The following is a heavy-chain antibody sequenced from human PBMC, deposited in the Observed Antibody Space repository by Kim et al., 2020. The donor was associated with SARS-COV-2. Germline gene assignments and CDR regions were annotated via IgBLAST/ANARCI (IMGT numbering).Heavy chain of an antibody. CDR2: IYYSGST. D-gene: IGHD6-13*01. CDR1: GGSISSYY. CDR3: ARARYSSSWYYFDY. J-gene: IGHJ4*02. Sequence: SETLSLTCTVSGGSISSYYWSWIRQPPGKGLEWIGYIYYSGSTNYNPSLKSRVTISVDTSKNQFSLKLSSVTAADTAVYYCARARYSSSWYYFDYWGQGTLVTVSS. V-gene: IGHV4-59*13.